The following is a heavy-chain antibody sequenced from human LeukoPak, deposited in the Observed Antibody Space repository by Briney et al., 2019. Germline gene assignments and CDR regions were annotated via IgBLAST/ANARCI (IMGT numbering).Heavy chain of an antibody. D-gene: IGHD3-3*01. J-gene: IGHJ4*02. CDR1: GFTFSTYS. CDR3: GKEGGLYDSGGYFDY. V-gene: IGHV3-23*01. CDR2: ISSSGGRT. Sequence: GGSLRLSCAASGFTFSTYSMNWVRQAPGKGLEWVSSISSSGGRTYYADSVKGRFTISRDDSKNTFYLQMNSLRAEDTAVYHCGKEGGLYDSGGYFDYWGQGAPVTVSS.